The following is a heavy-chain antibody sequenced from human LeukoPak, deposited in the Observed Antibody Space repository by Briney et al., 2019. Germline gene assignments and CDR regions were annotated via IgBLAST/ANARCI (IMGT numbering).Heavy chain of an antibody. D-gene: IGHD2-15*01. J-gene: IGHJ4*02. CDR3: AKVGYCSGGSCYFSGAFDY. CDR1: GFTFSSYA. V-gene: IGHV3-23*01. Sequence: GGSLRLSCAASGFTFSSYAMNWVRQAPGKGLEWVSAISGSGGSTYYADSVKGRFTISRDNSKNTLYLQTNSLRAEDTAVYYCAKVGYCSGGSCYFSGAFDYWGQGTLVTVSS. CDR2: ISGSGGST.